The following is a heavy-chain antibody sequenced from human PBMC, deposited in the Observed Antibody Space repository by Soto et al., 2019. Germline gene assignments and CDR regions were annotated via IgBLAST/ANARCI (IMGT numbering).Heavy chain of an antibody. V-gene: IGHV4-59*08. CDR3: ARLVDWYGAFDI. J-gene: IGHJ3*02. CDR1: GGSISSYY. CDR2: IYHSGST. Sequence: SETLSLTCTVSGGSISSYYWSWIRQPPGKGLEWIGYIYHSGSTNYNPSLKSRVTISVDTSKNQFSLKLSSVTAADTAVYYCARLVDWYGAFDIWGQGTMVTVSS. D-gene: IGHD2-21*01.